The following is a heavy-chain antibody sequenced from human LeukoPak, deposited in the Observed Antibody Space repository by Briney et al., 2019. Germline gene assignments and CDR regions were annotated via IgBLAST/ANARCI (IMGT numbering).Heavy chain of an antibody. CDR3: ARLYDGSAYHADHFDY. CDR1: GFTFSSYW. J-gene: IGHJ4*02. D-gene: IGHD3-22*01. CDR2: IKHDGSVQ. Sequence: GGSLRLSCAASGFTFSSYWMSWVRQAPGKGLEWVANIKHDGSVQYCVDSVKGRFTISRDNAKNSLYLQMNSLRAEDTAVYYCARLYDGSAYHADHFDYWGQGTLVIVSS. V-gene: IGHV3-7*01.